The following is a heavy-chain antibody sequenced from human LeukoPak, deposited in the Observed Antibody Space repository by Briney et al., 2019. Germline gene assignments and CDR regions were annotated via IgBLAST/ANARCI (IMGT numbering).Heavy chain of an antibody. J-gene: IGHJ5*02. D-gene: IGHD6-19*01. Sequence: ASVKVSCKASGYTFTSYDINWVRQATGQGLEWMGWINPNSGGTNSAQKFQGRVTMTRDTSISTAYMELSRLRSDDTAVYYCARDSSGWSYNWFDPWGQGTLVTVSS. V-gene: IGHV1-2*02. CDR3: ARDSSGWSYNWFDP. CDR1: GYTFTSYD. CDR2: INPNSGGT.